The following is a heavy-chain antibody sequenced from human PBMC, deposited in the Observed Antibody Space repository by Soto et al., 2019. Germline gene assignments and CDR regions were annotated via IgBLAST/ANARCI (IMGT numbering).Heavy chain of an antibody. Sequence: KPSETLSLTCTVSGGSISSGGYYWSWIRQHPGKGLEWIGYIYYSGSTYYNPSLKSRVTISVDTSKNQFSPKLSSVTAADTAVYYCARGIRSYGDYVPGYYYGMDVWGQGTTVTVSS. CDR3: ARGIRSYGDYVPGYYYGMDV. D-gene: IGHD4-17*01. J-gene: IGHJ6*02. V-gene: IGHV4-31*03. CDR1: GGSISSGGYY. CDR2: IYYSGST.